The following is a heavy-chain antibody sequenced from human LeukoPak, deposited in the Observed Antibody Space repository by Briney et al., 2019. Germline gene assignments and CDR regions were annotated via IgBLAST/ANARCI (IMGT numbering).Heavy chain of an antibody. Sequence: GRSLRLSCAASGFTFSSFGMHWVRQAPGKGLEWVAIISYDGSNGQYADSVKGRFTISRDNSKNTLYLQMDSLRAEDTAVYYCARDEWRAGTTTGSFDFCGQGTLVTVSS. D-gene: IGHD1-26*01. CDR1: GFTFSSFG. CDR2: ISYDGSNG. J-gene: IGHJ4*02. CDR3: ARDEWRAGTTTGSFDF. V-gene: IGHV3-30*03.